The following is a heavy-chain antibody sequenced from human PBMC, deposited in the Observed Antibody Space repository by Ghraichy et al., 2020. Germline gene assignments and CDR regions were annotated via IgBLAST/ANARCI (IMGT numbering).Heavy chain of an antibody. CDR1: GFIFSNYW. CDR3: ARIGYSSSCNDY. V-gene: IGHV3-7*01. CDR2: IKQNGSVK. J-gene: IGHJ4*02. D-gene: IGHD6-13*01. Sequence: GGSLRLSCAASGFIFSNYWMTWVRQAPGKGLEWVANIKQNGSVKYYVDSVKGRFTISRDNAKNSVYLQMNTLRVEDTAVYYCARIGYSSSCNDYWGQGTLVTVSS.